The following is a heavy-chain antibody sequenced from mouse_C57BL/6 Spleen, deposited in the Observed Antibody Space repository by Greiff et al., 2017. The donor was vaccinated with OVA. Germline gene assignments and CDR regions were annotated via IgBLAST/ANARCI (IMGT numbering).Heavy chain of an antibody. CDR3: TRRNYYGRGDAMDY. CDR2: IDPDTGGT. J-gene: IGHJ4*01. CDR1: GYTFTDYE. Sequence: VKLMESGAELVRPGASVTLSCKASGYTFTDYEMHWVKQTPVHGLEWIGAIDPDTGGTAYNQKFKGKAILTADKSSSTAYMELRSLTSEDSAVYYCTRRNYYGRGDAMDYWGQGTSVTVSS. D-gene: IGHD1-1*01. V-gene: IGHV1-15*01.